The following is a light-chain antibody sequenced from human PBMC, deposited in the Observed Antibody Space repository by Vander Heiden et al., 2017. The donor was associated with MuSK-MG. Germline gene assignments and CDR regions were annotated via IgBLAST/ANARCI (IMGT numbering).Light chain of an antibody. CDR1: QSISSW. Sequence: DIQMTQSPSTLSASVGDRVTITCRASQSISSWLVWYQQKPGKAPKLLINKASSLESGVPSRFSGSGSGTEFTLTISSLQPDDFATYYCQQYNSYSPWTFGQGTKVEIK. CDR2: KAS. J-gene: IGKJ1*01. V-gene: IGKV1-5*03. CDR3: QQYNSYSPWT.